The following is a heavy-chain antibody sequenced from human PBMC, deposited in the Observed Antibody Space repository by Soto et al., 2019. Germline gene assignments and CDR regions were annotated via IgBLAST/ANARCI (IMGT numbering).Heavy chain of an antibody. CDR3: AKDTPDGSYGEPFYYYGMDV. CDR1: GFTFSSYA. CDR2: ISGSGGST. V-gene: IGHV3-23*01. J-gene: IGHJ6*02. D-gene: IGHD4-17*01. Sequence: GGSLRLSCAASGFTFSSYAMSWVRQAPGKGLEWVSAISGSGGSTYYADSVKGRFTISRDNSKNTLYLQMNSLRAEDTAVYYCAKDTPDGSYGEPFYYYGMDVWGQGTTVTVSS.